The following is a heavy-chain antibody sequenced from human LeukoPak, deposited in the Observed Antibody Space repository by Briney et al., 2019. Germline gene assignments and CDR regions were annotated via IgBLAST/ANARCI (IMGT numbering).Heavy chain of an antibody. CDR3: ASGNYYYYYMDV. Sequence: GGSLRLSCAASGFTFSTYTMNWVRQAPGKGLEWVSSISSSSSYIYYADSVKGRFTISRDNAKSSLFLQMDSLRAEDTALYYCASGNYYYYYMDVWGKGTTVTVSS. D-gene: IGHD2-15*01. CDR1: GFTFSTYT. CDR2: ISSSSSYI. J-gene: IGHJ6*03. V-gene: IGHV3-21*01.